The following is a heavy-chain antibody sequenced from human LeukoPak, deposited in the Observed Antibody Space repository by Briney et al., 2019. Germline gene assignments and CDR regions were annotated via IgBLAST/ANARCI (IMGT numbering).Heavy chain of an antibody. D-gene: IGHD3-16*02. CDR1: GGSISSYY. CDR3: ARDGIVSWYFDL. V-gene: IGHV4-59*01. Sequence: SETLSLTCTVSGGSISSYYWSWIRQPPGKGLEWIGYIYYSGSTNYNPSLKSRVTVSVDTSKNQFSLKLSSVTAADTAVYYCARDGIVSWYFDLWGRGTLVTVSS. CDR2: IYYSGST. J-gene: IGHJ2*01.